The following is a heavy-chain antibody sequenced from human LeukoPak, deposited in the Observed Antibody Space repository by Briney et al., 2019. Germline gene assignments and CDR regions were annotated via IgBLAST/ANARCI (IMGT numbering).Heavy chain of an antibody. CDR2: FDPEDGET. V-gene: IGHV1-24*01. D-gene: IGHD3-10*01. CDR1: GYTLTELS. CDR3: ATDLPYGSGSRSS. Sequence: ASVNVSCKVSGYTLTELSMHWVRQAPGKGLEWMGGFDPEDGETIYAQKFQGRVTMTEDTSTDTAYMELSSLRSEDTAVYYCATDLPYGSGSRSSWGQGTLVTVSS. J-gene: IGHJ5*02.